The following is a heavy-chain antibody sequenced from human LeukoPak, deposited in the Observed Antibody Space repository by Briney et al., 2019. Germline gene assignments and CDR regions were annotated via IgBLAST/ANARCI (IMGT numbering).Heavy chain of an antibody. V-gene: IGHV4-59*01. CDR1: SGSITGYY. D-gene: IGHD6-19*01. CDR3: ARAGSGGAWFDF. CDR2: VYATGTT. Sequence: SETLSLTCTVSSGSITGYYWSWIRQPPGKGLEWIAYVYATGTTNYNPSLKTRATISIDTSKNQLSLTLTSLTATDTAVYYCARAGSGGAWFDFWGQGALVSISS. J-gene: IGHJ4*02.